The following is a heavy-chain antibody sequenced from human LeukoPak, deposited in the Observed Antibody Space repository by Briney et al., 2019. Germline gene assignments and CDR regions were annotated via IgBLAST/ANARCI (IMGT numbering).Heavy chain of an antibody. J-gene: IGHJ6*02. V-gene: IGHV1-2*04. CDR2: INPNSGGT. CDR3: ARGPSVSVWCMLYSDEQISCAYYGMDV. CDR1: GYTFTGYY. Sequence: ASVTVSCTASGYTFTGYYMHWVRQAPGQGLEWMGWINPNSGGTNYAQKFQGWVTMTRDTSISTAYMELSRLRSDDTAVYYCARGPSVSVWCMLYSDEQISCAYYGMDVWGQGTTVTVSS. D-gene: IGHD2-8*01.